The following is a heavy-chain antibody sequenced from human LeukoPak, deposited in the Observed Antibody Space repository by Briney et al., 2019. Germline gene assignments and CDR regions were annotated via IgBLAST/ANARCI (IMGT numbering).Heavy chain of an antibody. J-gene: IGHJ3*02. CDR1: GFTFDDYA. V-gene: IGHV3-20*04. CDR2: INWNGGST. Sequence: SGGSLRLSCAASGFTFDDYAMSWVRQVPGKGLEWVSGINWNGGSTGYADSVKGRFTISRDNSKNTLYLQMNTLRAEDTAVYYCARAIILPPHDAFDIWGQGTMVTVSS. CDR3: ARAIILPPHDAFDI. D-gene: IGHD2/OR15-2a*01.